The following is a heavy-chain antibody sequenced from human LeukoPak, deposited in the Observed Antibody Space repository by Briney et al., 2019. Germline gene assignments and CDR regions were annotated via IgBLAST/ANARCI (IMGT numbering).Heavy chain of an antibody. CDR2: ISWDGGST. V-gene: IGHV3-43D*03. D-gene: IGHD1-26*01. J-gene: IGHJ3*02. CDR1: GFTFYDYA. Sequence: GGSLRLSCAASGFTFYDYAMQWVRQAPGKGLEWVSLISWDGGSTYYADSVKGRFTISRDNSKNSLYLQMNSLRAEDTALYYCAKDRLSGGSYPTDAFDIWGQGTLVTVSS. CDR3: AKDRLSGGSYPTDAFDI.